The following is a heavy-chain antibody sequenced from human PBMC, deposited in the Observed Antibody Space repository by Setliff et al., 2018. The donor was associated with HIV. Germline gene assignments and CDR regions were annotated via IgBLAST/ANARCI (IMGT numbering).Heavy chain of an antibody. Sequence: PGGSLRLSCAASGYNFGIYWMHWVRQVPGKGLVWVSHINSDGSGTKYADSVKGRFTMSRDNAKNTLYLQMNNLRAEDTALYFCTRDRGRPDSFDIWGQGTMVTVSS. D-gene: IGHD1-26*01. CDR1: GYNFGIYW. CDR3: TRDRGRPDSFDI. J-gene: IGHJ3*02. CDR2: INSDGSGT. V-gene: IGHV3-74*01.